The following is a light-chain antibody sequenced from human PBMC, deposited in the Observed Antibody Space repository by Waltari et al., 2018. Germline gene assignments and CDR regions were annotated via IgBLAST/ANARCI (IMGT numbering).Light chain of an antibody. CDR1: RGHSSNV. V-gene: IGLV4-69*01. Sequence: QLVLTQSPSASPSLGASVKLTCTLSRGHSSNVLAGPPQQPEKGPRYMMKVNSDDSHSKGYEIPDRFSGSSSGAERYLTISSLQSEDEADYYCQTGGHGTWVFGGGTNLTVL. CDR3: QTGGHGTWV. J-gene: IGLJ3*02. CDR2: VNSDDSH.